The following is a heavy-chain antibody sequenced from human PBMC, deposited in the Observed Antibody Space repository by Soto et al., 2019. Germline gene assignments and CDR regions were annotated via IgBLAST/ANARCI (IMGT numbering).Heavy chain of an antibody. D-gene: IGHD3-22*01. Sequence: SETLSLTCAVSGGSISSGGYSWSWIRQPPGKGLEWIGYIYHSGSTYYNPSLKSRVTISVDRSKNQFSLKLSSVTAADTAVYYCARDDRKSGPYKYFDYWGQGTLVTVSS. CDR1: GGSISSGGYS. J-gene: IGHJ4*02. CDR3: ARDDRKSGPYKYFDY. V-gene: IGHV4-30-2*01. CDR2: IYHSGST.